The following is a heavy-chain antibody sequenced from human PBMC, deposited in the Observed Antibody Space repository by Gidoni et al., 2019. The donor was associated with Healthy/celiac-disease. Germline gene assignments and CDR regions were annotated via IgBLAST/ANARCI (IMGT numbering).Heavy chain of an antibody. Sequence: EVQLVESGGGLVQPGGSLTLSCAAFGFTFSGSAMHWVRQASGKGLGWVGRIRSKANSYATAYAASVKGRFTISRDDSKNTAYLQMNSLKTEDTAVYYCTRRNQYYDFSVWGKGTTVTVSS. V-gene: IGHV3-73*01. CDR1: GFTFSGSA. CDR3: TRRNQYYDFSV. J-gene: IGHJ6*04. D-gene: IGHD3-3*01. CDR2: IRSKANSYAT.